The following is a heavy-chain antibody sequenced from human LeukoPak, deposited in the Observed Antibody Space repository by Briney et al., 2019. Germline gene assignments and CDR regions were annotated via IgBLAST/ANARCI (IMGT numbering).Heavy chain of an antibody. CDR1: GDSISDYY. V-gene: IGHV4-59*01. D-gene: IGHD5-24*01. CDR2: VYYSGST. CDR3: ARELDGNGGWFDP. Sequence: SETLSLTCTVPGDSISDYYWSWIRQSPEKGLEWIGEVYYSGSTHYNPSLKTRVTISLDRSNNQFSLRLTSVAAADTAVYYCARELDGNGGWFDPWGQGTLVTVSS. J-gene: IGHJ5*02.